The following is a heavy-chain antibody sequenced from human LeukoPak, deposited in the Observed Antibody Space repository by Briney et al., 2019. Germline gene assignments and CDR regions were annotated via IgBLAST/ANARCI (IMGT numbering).Heavy chain of an antibody. CDR2: ISSSGTTI. J-gene: IGHJ4*02. D-gene: IGHD1-26*01. V-gene: IGHV3-11*01. CDR1: GFTFSDYY. CDR3: ARRRDSGSLQHFDY. Sequence: GGSLRLSCAASGFTFSDYYMSWIRQAPGKGPEWVSYISSSGTTIYYADSVKGRFTISRDNAKNSLYLQMNSLRAEDTAVYYCARRRDSGSLQHFDYWGQGTLVTVSS.